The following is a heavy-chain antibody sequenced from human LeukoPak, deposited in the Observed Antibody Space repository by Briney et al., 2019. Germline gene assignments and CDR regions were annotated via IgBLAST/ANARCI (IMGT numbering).Heavy chain of an antibody. J-gene: IGHJ4*02. CDR2: ISYDGSNK. CDR3: ARDRAVVTIFGVVGY. CDR1: GFTFSSYA. D-gene: IGHD3-3*01. V-gene: IGHV3-30*04. Sequence: GGSLRLSCAASGFTFSSYAMHWVRQAPGKGLAWVAVISYDGSNKYYADAVKGRFTISRDNSKNTLYLQMNSLRAEDTAVYYCARDRAVVTIFGVVGYWGQGTLVTVSS.